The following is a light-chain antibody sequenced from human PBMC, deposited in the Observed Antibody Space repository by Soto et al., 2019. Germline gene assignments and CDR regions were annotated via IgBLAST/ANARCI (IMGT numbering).Light chain of an antibody. CDR1: QSVSSSY. CDR3: QQHGTSPIT. J-gene: IGKJ5*01. CDR2: GAS. Sequence: VLTQAPGTRSLSPGERATLSCRVRQSVSSSYLAWYQQRPGQAPRLLIYGASSRATGIPDRFSGSGSGTDFTLTISRLEPDDFAVYYCQQHGTSPITFGQGTRLEIK. V-gene: IGKV3-20*01.